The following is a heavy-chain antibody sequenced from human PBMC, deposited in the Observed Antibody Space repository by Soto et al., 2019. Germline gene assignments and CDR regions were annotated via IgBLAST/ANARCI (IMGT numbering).Heavy chain of an antibody. Sequence: GGSLRLSCAASGFTFSSYGMHWVRQAPGKGLEWVAVIWYDGSNKYYADSVKGRFTISRDNSKNTLYLQMNSLRAEDTAVYYCVRDLDTAMRFDPWGQGTLVTVSS. CDR3: VRDLDTAMRFDP. J-gene: IGHJ5*02. D-gene: IGHD5-18*01. CDR1: GFTFSSYG. CDR2: IWYDGSNK. V-gene: IGHV3-33*01.